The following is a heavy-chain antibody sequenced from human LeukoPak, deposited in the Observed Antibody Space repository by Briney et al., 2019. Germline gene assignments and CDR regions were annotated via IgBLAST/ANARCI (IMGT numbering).Heavy chain of an antibody. CDR2: TSSDLNAK. J-gene: IGHJ4*02. Sequence: PGRSLRLSCAASGFTFSSYAMHWVRQAPGKGLEWVAVTSSDLNAKLYADSVKGRFTISRDNSRSTLYLQMNSLRPEDTAIYYCAREGYYGSGSPPSLYFDYWGQGTLVTVSS. CDR1: GFTFSSYA. CDR3: AREGYYGSGSPPSLYFDY. V-gene: IGHV3-30-3*01. D-gene: IGHD3-10*01.